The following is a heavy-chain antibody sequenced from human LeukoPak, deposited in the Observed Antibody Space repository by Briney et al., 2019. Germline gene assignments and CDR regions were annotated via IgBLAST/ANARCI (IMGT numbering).Heavy chain of an antibody. Sequence: GGSLRLSCAASGFTFSDYYMSWIRQAPGKGLEWVSYISSSGSTIYYADSVKGRFTISRDNAKNSLYLQMNSLRDEDTAVYYCARDKVVVVPAAIQDYYYGMDVWGQGTTVTVSS. CDR3: ARDKVVVVPAAIQDYYYGMDV. CDR2: ISSSGSTI. D-gene: IGHD2-2*02. V-gene: IGHV3-11*04. CDR1: GFTFSDYY. J-gene: IGHJ6*02.